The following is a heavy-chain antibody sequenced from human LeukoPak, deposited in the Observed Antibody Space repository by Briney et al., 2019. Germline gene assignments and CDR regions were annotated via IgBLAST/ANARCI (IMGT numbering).Heavy chain of an antibody. D-gene: IGHD1-26*01. CDR3: AGLVGWGGSYFSTRNPYFDY. CDR1: GGSISSYY. Sequence: SETLSLTCTVSGGSISSYYWSWIRQPPGKGLEWIGYIYYSGSTNYNPSLKSRVTISVDTSKNQFSLKLSSVTAADTAVYYCAGLVGWGGSYFSTRNPYFDYWGQGTLVTVSS. V-gene: IGHV4-59*08. CDR2: IYYSGST. J-gene: IGHJ4*02.